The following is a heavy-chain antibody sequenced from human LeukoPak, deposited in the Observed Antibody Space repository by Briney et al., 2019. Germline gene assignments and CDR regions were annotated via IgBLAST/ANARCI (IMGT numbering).Heavy chain of an antibody. CDR2: IKQDGSEK. Sequence: PGGSLRLSCAASGFTFSSYWMSWVRQAPGKGLEWVANIKQDGSEKYYVDSVKGRFTISRDNAKNSLYLQMNSLKTEDTAVYYCTTEQYYYDSSGYYEVDYWGQGTLVTVSS. V-gene: IGHV3-7*03. CDR1: GFTFSSYW. CDR3: TTEQYYYDSSGYYEVDY. D-gene: IGHD3-22*01. J-gene: IGHJ4*02.